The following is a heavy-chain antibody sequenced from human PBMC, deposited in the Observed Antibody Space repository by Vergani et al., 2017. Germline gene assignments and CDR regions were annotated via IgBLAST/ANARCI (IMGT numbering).Heavy chain of an antibody. CDR1: GFTFQAFA. CDR3: VKDNGYDADGPFDL. J-gene: IGHJ2*01. CDR2: IDRNYGVK. Sequence: VQLVESGGDLVQPGGSLRLSCTASGFTFQAFAFHWVRQVSGRGLEWVSGIDRNYGVKNGNSFEGRFSISRDNAKKAVFLQMNNLRHEDTALYFCVKDNGYDADGPFDLWGRGTLVTVSS. D-gene: IGHD5-18*01. V-gene: IGHV3-9*01.